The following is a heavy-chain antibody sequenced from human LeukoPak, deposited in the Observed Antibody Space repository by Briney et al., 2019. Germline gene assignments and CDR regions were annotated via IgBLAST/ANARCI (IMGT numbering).Heavy chain of an antibody. CDR2: ISGSSSYI. CDR1: GFTFSSYS. CDR3: ARARGNDY. V-gene: IGHV3-21*01. Sequence: PGGSLRLSCAASGFTFSSYSMNWVRQAPGKGLEWVSSISGSSSYIYYADSVKGRFTISRDNAKNSPYLQMNSLRAEDTAVYYCARARGNDYWGQGTLVTVSS. J-gene: IGHJ4*02.